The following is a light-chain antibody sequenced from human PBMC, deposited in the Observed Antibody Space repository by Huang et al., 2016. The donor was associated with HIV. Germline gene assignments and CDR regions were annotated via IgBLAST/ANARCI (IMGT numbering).Light chain of an antibody. V-gene: IGKV1-9*01. CDR2: AAS. CDR3: QQLNSYPLT. J-gene: IGKJ4*01. Sequence: IQLTQSPSSLSASVGDRVTIPCRASQGIGSYLAWYQQKPGKAPKLLIYAASTLQSGVPSRFSGSGSGTYFTLTISSLQPEDFATYYCQQLNSYPLTFGGGTKVEIK. CDR1: QGIGSY.